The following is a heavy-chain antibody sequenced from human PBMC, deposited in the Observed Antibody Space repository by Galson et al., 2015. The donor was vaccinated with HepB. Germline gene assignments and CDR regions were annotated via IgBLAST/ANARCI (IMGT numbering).Heavy chain of an antibody. Sequence: SLRLSCAASGFTFSSYGMHWVRQAPGKGLEWVAVISYDGSNKYYADSVKGRFTISRDNSKNTLYLQMNSLRAEDTAVYYRAKDAITGVAWYFDLWGRGTLVTVSS. CDR2: ISYDGSNK. CDR1: GFTFSSYG. CDR3: AKDAITGVAWYFDL. D-gene: IGHD3-10*01. J-gene: IGHJ2*01. V-gene: IGHV3-30*18.